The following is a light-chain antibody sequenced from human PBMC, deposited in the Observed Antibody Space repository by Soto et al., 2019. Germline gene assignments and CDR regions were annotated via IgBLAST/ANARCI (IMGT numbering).Light chain of an antibody. J-gene: IGLJ1*01. CDR1: SSDVGGYNS. CDR3: NSYTSQITYV. Sequence: QSVLTQPASVSGSPGQSITISCTGTSSDVGGYNSVSWYQQHPGKVPILLLYDVTTRPSGVSNRFSGSKSGNTASLTIAGLQAEDEADYYCNSYTSQITYVFGTGTKVTVL. V-gene: IGLV2-14*03. CDR2: DVT.